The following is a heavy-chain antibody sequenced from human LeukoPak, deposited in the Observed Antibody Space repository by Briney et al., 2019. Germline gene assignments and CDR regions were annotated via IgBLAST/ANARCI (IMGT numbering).Heavy chain of an antibody. D-gene: IGHD6-19*01. CDR3: ARAPREEVSSGWYLVIDY. Sequence: VASVKVSCTASGYTFTSYYMHWVRQAPGQGLEWMGIINPSGGSTSYAQKFQGRVTMTGDTSTSTVYMELSSLRSEDTAVYYCARAPREEVSSGWYLVIDYWGQGTLVTVSS. V-gene: IGHV1-46*01. CDR2: INPSGGST. CDR1: GYTFTSYY. J-gene: IGHJ4*02.